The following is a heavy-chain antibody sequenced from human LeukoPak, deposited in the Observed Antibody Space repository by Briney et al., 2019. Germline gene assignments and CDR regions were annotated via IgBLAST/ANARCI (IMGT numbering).Heavy chain of an antibody. CDR3: ARVLAAAGMFDP. V-gene: IGHV1-2*02. J-gene: IGHJ5*02. CDR1: GYTFTGYY. D-gene: IGHD6-13*01. Sequence: GASVRVSCKASGYTFTGYYMHWVRQAPGQGLEWMGWINPNSGGTNYAQKFQGRVTMTRDTSISTAYMELSRLRSDDTAVYYCARVLAAAGMFDPWGQGTLVTVSS. CDR2: INPNSGGT.